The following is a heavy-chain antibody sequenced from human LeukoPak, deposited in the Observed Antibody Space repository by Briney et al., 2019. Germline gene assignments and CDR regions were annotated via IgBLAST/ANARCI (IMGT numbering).Heavy chain of an antibody. CDR2: IRYDGSNK. CDR3: AKSFTMIVVPADY. D-gene: IGHD3-22*01. V-gene: IGHV3-30*02. Sequence: GGSLRLSCAASGFTFSNSDMHWARQAPGKGLEWVTFIRYDGSNKYYADSVKGRFTISRDNSKNTLYLQMNSLRAEDTAVYYCAKSFTMIVVPADYWGQGTLVTVSS. CDR1: GFTFSNSD. J-gene: IGHJ4*02.